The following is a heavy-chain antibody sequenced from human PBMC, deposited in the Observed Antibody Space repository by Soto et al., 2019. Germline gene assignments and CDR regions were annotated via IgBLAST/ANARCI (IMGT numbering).Heavy chain of an antibody. CDR2: ISSSSSYI. CDR3: ARDPRSVVVSAATDY. D-gene: IGHD2-2*01. V-gene: IGHV3-21*01. Sequence: GGSLRLSCAASGFNLSSYSMNWVRQVPGKGLEWVSSISSSSSYIYYADSVKGRFTISRDNAKNSSYLQMNSLRAEDTAVYYCARDPRSVVVSAATDYWGQGTLVTVSS. J-gene: IGHJ4*02. CDR1: GFNLSSYS.